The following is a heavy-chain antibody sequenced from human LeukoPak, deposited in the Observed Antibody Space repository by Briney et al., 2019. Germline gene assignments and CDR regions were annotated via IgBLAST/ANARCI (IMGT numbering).Heavy chain of an antibody. CDR3: AKEARRKYDFWSGTHYYGMDV. J-gene: IGHJ6*02. CDR2: ISGSGGST. Sequence: GGSLRLSCAASGFTFSSYAMSWVRQAPGKGLGWVSAISGSGGSTYYADSVKGRFTISRDNSKNTLYLQMNSLRAEDTAVYYCAKEARRKYDFWSGTHYYGMDVWGQGTTVTVSS. V-gene: IGHV3-23*01. CDR1: GFTFSSYA. D-gene: IGHD3-3*01.